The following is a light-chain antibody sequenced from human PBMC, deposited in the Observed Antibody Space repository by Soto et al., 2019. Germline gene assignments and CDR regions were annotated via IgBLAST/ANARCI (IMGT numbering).Light chain of an antibody. CDR3: QQYNSYRA. CDR1: QSISNW. CDR2: KAS. Sequence: DIQMTHSPSTLSASVGEIFTITGRASQSISNWLAWHQQKPGKAPKLLIYKASNLESGVPSRFSGSGSGTEFTLTISSLQPDDFATYYCQQYNSYRAFGQGTKVDIK. J-gene: IGKJ1*01. V-gene: IGKV1-5*03.